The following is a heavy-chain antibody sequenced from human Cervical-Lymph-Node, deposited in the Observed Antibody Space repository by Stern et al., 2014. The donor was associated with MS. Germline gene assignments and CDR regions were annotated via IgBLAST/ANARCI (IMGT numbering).Heavy chain of an antibody. CDR2: ISSSGTTI. D-gene: IGHD3-10*01. CDR3: VRDRRGAPIVYFDY. CDR1: GFTFTGYY. J-gene: IGHJ4*02. Sequence: QLVQSGGGLVKPGGSLRLSCAASGFTFTGYYMSWVRQAPGKGLAWISVISSSGTTIYYADSVKGRFTISRDNAKNSLYLQMNSLRDEDTAVYYCVRDRRGAPIVYFDYWGQGTLVTVSS. V-gene: IGHV3-11*01.